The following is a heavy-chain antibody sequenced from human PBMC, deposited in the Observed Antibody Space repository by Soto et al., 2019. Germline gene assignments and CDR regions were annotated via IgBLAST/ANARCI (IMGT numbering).Heavy chain of an antibody. CDR2: IYHSGST. Sequence: SQPLSLTCTVSGGSISSSNWCRLVRQPPGKGLEWIGEIYHSGSTNYNPSLKSRVTISVDKSKNQFSLKLSSVTAADTAVYYCARRYGDCFDYWGQGTLVTVSS. D-gene: IGHD4-17*01. CDR3: ARRYGDCFDY. CDR1: GGSISSSNW. J-gene: IGHJ4*02. V-gene: IGHV4-4*02.